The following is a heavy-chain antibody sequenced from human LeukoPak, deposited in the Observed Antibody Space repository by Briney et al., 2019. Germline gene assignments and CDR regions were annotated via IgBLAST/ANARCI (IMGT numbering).Heavy chain of an antibody. J-gene: IGHJ4*02. CDR2: IHTSGST. Sequence: PSGTLSLTCSVSGGSISSYYWSWIRQPAGKGLEWIGQIHTSGSTNYNPSLKSRVAMSVDTSKNQFSLELSSVTAADTAVYYCAGRAQTTGWSFDYWGQGALVTVSS. CDR1: GGSISSYY. V-gene: IGHV4-4*07. CDR3: AGRAQTTGWSFDY. D-gene: IGHD6-19*01.